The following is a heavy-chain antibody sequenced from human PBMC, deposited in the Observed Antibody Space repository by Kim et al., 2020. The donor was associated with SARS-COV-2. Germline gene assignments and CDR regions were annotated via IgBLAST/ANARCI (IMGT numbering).Heavy chain of an antibody. CDR3: NRLHKVRRYYYYYYGMDV. J-gene: IGHJ6*01. V-gene: IGHV4-34*01. D-gene: IGHD4-4*01. CDR1: GGSFSGYY. Sequence: SQTLSLTCAVYGGSFSGYYWSWIRQPPGKGLEWIGEINHSGSTNYNPSLKSRVTISVDTSKNQFSLKLSSVTAADTAVYYCNRLHKVRRYYYYYYGMDVW. CDR2: INHSGST.